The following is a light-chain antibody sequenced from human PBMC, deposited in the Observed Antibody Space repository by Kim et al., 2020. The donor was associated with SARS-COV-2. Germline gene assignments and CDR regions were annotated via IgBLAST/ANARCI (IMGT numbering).Light chain of an antibody. Sequence: SPGERATLSCRASQSVSSNLAWYQQKPGQAPRLLIYGASTRATGIPARFSGSGSGTEFTLTISSLQSEDFAVYYCQQYNNWPPWTFGQETKVDIK. V-gene: IGKV3-15*01. CDR2: GAS. J-gene: IGKJ1*01. CDR3: QQYNNWPPWT. CDR1: QSVSSN.